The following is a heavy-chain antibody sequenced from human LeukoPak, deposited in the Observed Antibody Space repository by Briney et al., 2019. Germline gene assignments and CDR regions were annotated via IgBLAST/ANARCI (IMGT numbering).Heavy chain of an antibody. Sequence: PGGSLRLSCVASGFTFSSCATGWVRQAPGKGLEWVSALSDTGGSTYYADSVKGRFTISRDNSKNTLYLQMYSLRAEDTAVYYCAKLYSGSYFDYWGQGTLVTVSS. V-gene: IGHV3-23*01. CDR2: LSDTGGST. CDR3: AKLYSGSYFDY. CDR1: GFTFSSCA. J-gene: IGHJ4*02. D-gene: IGHD1-26*01.